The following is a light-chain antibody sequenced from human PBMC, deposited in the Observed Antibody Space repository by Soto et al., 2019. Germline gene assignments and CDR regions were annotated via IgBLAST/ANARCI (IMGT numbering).Light chain of an antibody. CDR1: QSVSSN. CDR2: GAS. V-gene: IGKV3-15*01. CDR3: QQYNNWPPT. J-gene: IGKJ1*01. Sequence: EIVLTQSPATLSVSPGGRTTLSCRASQSVSSNLAWDPQKPGHAHRLLIYGASTRATGIPARFSGSGSGTEFTLTISSLQSEDFAVYYCQQYNNWPPTFGQGTKVDIK.